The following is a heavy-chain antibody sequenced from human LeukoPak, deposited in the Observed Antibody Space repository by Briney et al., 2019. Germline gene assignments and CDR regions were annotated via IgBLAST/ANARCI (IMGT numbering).Heavy chain of an antibody. D-gene: IGHD6-6*01. CDR3: ARVVYRQLGLFDY. V-gene: IGHV4-31*03. CDR1: GGSISSGGYY. Sequence: PSETLSLTCTVSGGSISSGGYYWSWIRQHPGKGLEWIGYIYYSGSTYYNPSLKSRVTISVDTSKNQFSLKLSSVTAADTAVYYCARVVYRQLGLFDYWGQGTLVTVSS. CDR2: IYYSGST. J-gene: IGHJ4*02.